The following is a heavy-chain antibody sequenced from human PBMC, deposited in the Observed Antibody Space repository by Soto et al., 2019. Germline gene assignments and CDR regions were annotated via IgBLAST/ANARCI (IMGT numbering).Heavy chain of an antibody. V-gene: IGHV4-39*01. Sequence: SETLSLTCTVSGGSISGTSFYWGWIRQPPGKGLEWIGSIYYNGNTYYNASLKSRVTMSVDTSKNQFSLKLNSVTAADTAVHYCARTRIYCSSGSCYYYFDYWGQGTLVSVS. CDR2: IYYNGNT. J-gene: IGHJ4*02. D-gene: IGHD2-15*01. CDR1: GGSISGTSFY. CDR3: ARTRIYCSSGSCYYYFDY.